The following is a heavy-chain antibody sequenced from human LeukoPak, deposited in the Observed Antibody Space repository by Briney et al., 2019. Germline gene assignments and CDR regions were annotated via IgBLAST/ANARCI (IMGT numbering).Heavy chain of an antibody. Sequence: SETLSLTCTVSGYSISSGYYWGWIRQPPGKGLEWIGSIYHSGSTYYNPSLKSRVTISVDTSKNQFSLKLSSVTAADTAVYYCARDTSIAAAGDYWGQGTLVTVSS. V-gene: IGHV4-38-2*02. CDR3: ARDTSIAAAGDY. CDR2: IYHSGST. D-gene: IGHD6-13*01. CDR1: GYSISSGYY. J-gene: IGHJ4*02.